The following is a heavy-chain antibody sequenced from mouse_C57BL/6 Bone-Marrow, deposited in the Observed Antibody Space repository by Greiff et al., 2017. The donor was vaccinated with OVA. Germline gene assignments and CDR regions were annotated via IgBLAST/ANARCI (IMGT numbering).Heavy chain of an antibody. Sequence: QVQLQQSGAELARPGASVKLSCKASGYTFTSYGISWVKQRTGQGLEWIGEIYPRSGNTYYNEKFKGKATLTADKSSSTAYMELRSLASEDSAVYFCARDSEGYFDVWGTGTTVTVSS. CDR3: ARDSEGYFDV. J-gene: IGHJ1*03. V-gene: IGHV1-81*01. D-gene: IGHD3-1*01. CDR2: IYPRSGNT. CDR1: GYTFTSYG.